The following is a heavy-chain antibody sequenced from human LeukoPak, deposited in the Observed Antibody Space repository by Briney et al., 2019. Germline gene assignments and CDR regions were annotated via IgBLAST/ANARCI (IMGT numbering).Heavy chain of an antibody. J-gene: IGHJ4*02. CDR3: VRGPYGSGSYR. Sequence: TGGSLRLSCAASGFTFSSYGMHWVRQAPGKGLEWVAAIWYDGSNKYYADSVQGRFTISRDNSKNTLYLQMNSLRVEDTAVYYCVRGPYGSGSYRWGQGTLVTVSA. CDR2: IWYDGSNK. D-gene: IGHD3-10*01. CDR1: GFTFSSYG. V-gene: IGHV3-33*08.